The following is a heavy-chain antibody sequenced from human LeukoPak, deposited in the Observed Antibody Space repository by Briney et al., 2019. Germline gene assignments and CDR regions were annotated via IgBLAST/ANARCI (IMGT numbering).Heavy chain of an antibody. CDR1: GFTFDDYG. J-gene: IGHJ4*02. CDR3: ARGTLKAAATDFDY. D-gene: IGHD6-13*01. Sequence: GGSLRLSCAASGFTFDDYGMSWVRHAPGKGLEWVSGINWNGGSTGYADSVKGRFTISRDNAKNSLYLQMNSLRAEDTALYYCARGTLKAAATDFDYWGQGTLVTV. CDR2: INWNGGST. V-gene: IGHV3-20*04.